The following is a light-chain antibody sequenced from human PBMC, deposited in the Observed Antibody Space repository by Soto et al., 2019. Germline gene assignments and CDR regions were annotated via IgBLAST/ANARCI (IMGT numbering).Light chain of an antibody. CDR3: QQYGHWPPYT. CDR2: GTT. J-gene: IGKJ2*01. Sequence: EIVMTQSPATLSVSPGERVTISCRARQSVSRKLAWYQQKPGQAPRLLIYGTTTRATGIPARFSGSGSGTEFTLTISSLQSEDFGIYYCQQYGHWPPYTFGQGTTLETK. CDR1: QSVSRK. V-gene: IGKV3-15*01.